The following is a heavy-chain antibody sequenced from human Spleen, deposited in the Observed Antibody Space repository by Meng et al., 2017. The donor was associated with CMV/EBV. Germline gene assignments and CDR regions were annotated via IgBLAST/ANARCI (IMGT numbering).Heavy chain of an antibody. CDR2: IYYTGST. Sequence: SETLSLTCTVSGGSITRSSFYWGWIRLPPGKGLEWIASIYYTGSTYYNPSLRDRVTIAVDTSKNQISLHLSSVTAADTAVYYCARDILERNAFDMWGQGTMVTVSS. J-gene: IGHJ3*02. D-gene: IGHD1-1*01. CDR3: ARDILERNAFDM. V-gene: IGHV4-39*07. CDR1: GGSITRSSFY.